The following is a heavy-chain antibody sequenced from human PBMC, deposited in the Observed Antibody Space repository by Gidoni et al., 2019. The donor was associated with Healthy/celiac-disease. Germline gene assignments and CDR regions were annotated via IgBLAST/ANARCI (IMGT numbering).Heavy chain of an antibody. CDR2: ISWNSGSI. CDR3: AKDKRASGWSNYFDY. Sequence: EVQLVESGGGLVQPGRSLRLSCAASGFTFDDYAMHWVRQAPGKGLEWVSGISWNSGSIGYADSVKGRFTISRDNAKNSLYLQMNSLRAEDTALYYCAKDKRASGWSNYFDYWGQGTLVTVSS. V-gene: IGHV3-9*01. D-gene: IGHD6-19*01. J-gene: IGHJ4*02. CDR1: GFTFDDYA.